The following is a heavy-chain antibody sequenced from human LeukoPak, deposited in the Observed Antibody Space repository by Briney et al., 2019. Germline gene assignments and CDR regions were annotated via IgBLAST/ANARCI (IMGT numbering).Heavy chain of an antibody. CDR3: ARGAWTPMQPIND. V-gene: IGHV3-30*04. CDR1: GFTFSTYA. J-gene: IGHJ4*02. Sequence: PGGSLSLSCAASGFTFSTYAMHWVRQAPAPGLDWLAVISIGGRDTYYADSVKGRFTISRDNSKSTLDLQMNSLRADDTAVYYCARGAWTPMQPINDWGQGTLVTVSS. CDR2: ISIGGRDT. D-gene: IGHD3/OR15-3a*01.